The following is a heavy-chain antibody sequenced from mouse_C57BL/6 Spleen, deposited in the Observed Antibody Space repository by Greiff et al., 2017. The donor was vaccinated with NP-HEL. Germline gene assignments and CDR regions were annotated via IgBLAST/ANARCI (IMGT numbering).Heavy chain of an antibody. V-gene: IGHV5-2*01. CDR1: EYEFPSHD. CDR2: INSDGGST. Sequence: EVHLVESGGGLVQPGESLKLSCESNEYEFPSHDMSWVRKTPEKRLELVAAINSDGGSTYYPDTMERRFIISRDNTKNTLYLQMSSLRSEDTALYYCARRGTAQASWYFDVWGTGTTVTVSS. J-gene: IGHJ1*03. D-gene: IGHD3-2*02. CDR3: ARRGTAQASWYFDV.